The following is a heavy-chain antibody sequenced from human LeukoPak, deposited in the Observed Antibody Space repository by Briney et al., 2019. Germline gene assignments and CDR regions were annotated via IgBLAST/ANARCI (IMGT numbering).Heavy chain of an antibody. D-gene: IGHD6-19*01. Sequence: GRSLRLSCAASGFTFSSYGMHWVRQAPGKGLEWVAVISYDGSSKYYADSVKGRFTISRDNSKNTLYLQMNSLRAEDTAVYYCAKDLIAVADEPNWFDPWGQGTLVTVSS. CDR2: ISYDGSSK. CDR3: AKDLIAVADEPNWFDP. CDR1: GFTFSSYG. V-gene: IGHV3-30*18. J-gene: IGHJ5*02.